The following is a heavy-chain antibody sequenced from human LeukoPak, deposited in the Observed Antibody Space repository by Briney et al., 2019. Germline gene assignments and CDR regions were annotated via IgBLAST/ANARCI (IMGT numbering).Heavy chain of an antibody. D-gene: IGHD6-13*01. CDR2: IRYDGSNK. Sequence: PPGGSLRLSCAASGFTFSSYGMHWVRQAPGKGLEWVAFIRYDGSNKYYADSVKGRFTISRDNSKNTLYLQMNSLRAEDTAVYYCAKLSAAGTINYYYMDVWGKGTTVTVSS. CDR3: AKLSAAGTINYYYMDV. CDR1: GFTFSSYG. V-gene: IGHV3-30*02. J-gene: IGHJ6*03.